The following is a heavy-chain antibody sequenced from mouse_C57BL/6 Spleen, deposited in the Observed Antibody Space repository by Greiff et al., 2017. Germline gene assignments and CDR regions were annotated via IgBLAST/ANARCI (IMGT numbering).Heavy chain of an antibody. CDR1: GYTFTSYT. V-gene: IGHV1-4*01. Sequence: QVQLQQSGAELARPGASVKMSCKASGYTFTSYTMHWVKQRPGQGLEWIGYINPSSGYTKYNQKFKDKATLTADKSSSTAYMQLSSLTSEDSAVYDCATASTTVVAEDAMDYWGQGTSVTVSS. J-gene: IGHJ4*01. CDR3: ATASTTVVAEDAMDY. CDR2: INPSSGYT. D-gene: IGHD1-1*01.